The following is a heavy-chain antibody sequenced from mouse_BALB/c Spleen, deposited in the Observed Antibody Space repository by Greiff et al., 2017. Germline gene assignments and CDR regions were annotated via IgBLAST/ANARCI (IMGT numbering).Heavy chain of an antibody. V-gene: IGHV5-6*01. D-gene: IGHD2-1*01. Sequence: EVQGVESGGDLVKPGGSLKLSCAASGFTFSSYGMSWVRQTPDKRLEWVATISSGGSYTYYPDSVKGRFTVTRDNAKNTLYLQMSSLKSEDTAMDNCASHYGNYAMDYWGQGTSVTGSS. J-gene: IGHJ4*01. CDR2: ISSGGSYT. CDR1: GFTFSSYG. CDR3: ASHYGNYAMDY.